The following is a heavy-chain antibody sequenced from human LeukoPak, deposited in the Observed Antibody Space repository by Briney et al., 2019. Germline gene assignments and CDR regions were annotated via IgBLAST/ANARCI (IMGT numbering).Heavy chain of an antibody. CDR2: IQSDESNK. V-gene: IGHV3-30*02. CDR3: AKELTSGWFFDY. J-gene: IGHJ4*02. Sequence: GGSLRLSCSASGFTFRNYGMHWVRQAPGKGLEWVSFIQSDESNKYYSDSVKGRFTISRDNSKNMLYLQMSSLGPEDTAVYYCAKELTSGWFFDYWGQGTLVTVSS. CDR1: GFTFRNYG. D-gene: IGHD6-19*01.